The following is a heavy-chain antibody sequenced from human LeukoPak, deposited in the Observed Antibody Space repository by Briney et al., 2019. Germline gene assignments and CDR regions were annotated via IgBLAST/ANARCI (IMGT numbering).Heavy chain of an antibody. V-gene: IGHV3-23*01. D-gene: IGHD1-26*01. J-gene: IGHJ4*02. CDR3: AKSSARELLDYFDY. CDR1: GFTSSSYA. CDR2: ISGSGGST. Sequence: PGGSLRLSCAASGFTSSSYAMSWVRQAPAKGLEWVSAISGSGGSTYYADSVKGRFTISRDNSKNTLYLQMNSLSAEDTAVYYCAKSSARELLDYFDYWGQGTLVTVSS.